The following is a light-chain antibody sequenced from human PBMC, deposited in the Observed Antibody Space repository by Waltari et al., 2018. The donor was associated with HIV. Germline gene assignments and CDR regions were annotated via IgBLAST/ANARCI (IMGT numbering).Light chain of an antibody. Sequence: QSALTQPASVSGSPGQSITISCTGTSFDIYGYNFVSWFQHHPGKAPNVIIYEVSNRPSGGSDRFSGSKSGNTASLTISGLQPEDEAEYFCISYISSSSPVFGGGTKLTVL. CDR2: EVS. V-gene: IGLV2-14*01. CDR3: ISYISSSSPV. J-gene: IGLJ3*02. CDR1: SFDIYGYNF.